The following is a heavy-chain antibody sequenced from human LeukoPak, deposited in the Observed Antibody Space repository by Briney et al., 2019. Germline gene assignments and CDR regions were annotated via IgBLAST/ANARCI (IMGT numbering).Heavy chain of an antibody. D-gene: IGHD3-10*01. CDR2: ISAYNGNT. V-gene: IGHV1-18*01. CDR1: GYTFTSYG. J-gene: IGHJ6*02. Sequence: GASVKVSCKASGYTFTSYGISWVRQAPGQGLEWMGWISAYNGNTNYAQKLQGRVTMTTDTSTSTAYMELRSLRSDDTAVYYCARDLGTMVRGVINYYGMDVWGQGTTVTVSS. CDR3: ARDLGTMVRGVINYYGMDV.